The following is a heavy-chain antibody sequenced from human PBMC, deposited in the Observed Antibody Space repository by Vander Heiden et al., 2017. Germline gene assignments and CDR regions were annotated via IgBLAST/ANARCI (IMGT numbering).Heavy chain of an antibody. J-gene: IGHJ4*02. V-gene: IGHV3-15*07. CDR2: IKSKTDGGTT. D-gene: IGHD5-18*01. CDR1: GFPFSNAW. Sequence: EVQLVESGGGLVKPGGSLRLSCAASGFPFSNAWMNWVRQAPGKGLEWVGRIKSKTDGGTTDYAAPVKGRFTISRDDSKNTLYLQMNSLKTEDTAVYYCTTGGIQLWADFDYWGQGTLVTVSS. CDR3: TTGGIQLWADFDY.